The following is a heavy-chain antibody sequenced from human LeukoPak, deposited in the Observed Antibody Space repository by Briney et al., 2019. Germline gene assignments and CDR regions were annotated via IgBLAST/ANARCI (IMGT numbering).Heavy chain of an antibody. V-gene: IGHV1-2*02. J-gene: IGHJ4*02. CDR3: ARRISPDY. CDR1: GYTFTDYY. Sequence: ASVTVSCKTSGYTFTDYYIHWVRQAPGQGLEWVGWINPKTGGTDYAQKFQGRVTVTRDTSISTAYMELTRLRSDDTAVFYCARRISPDYWGQGTLVTVSS. CDR2: INPKTGGT.